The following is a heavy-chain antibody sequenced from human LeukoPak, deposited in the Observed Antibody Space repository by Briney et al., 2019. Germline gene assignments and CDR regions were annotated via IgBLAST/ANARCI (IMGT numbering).Heavy chain of an antibody. V-gene: IGHV3-7*04. CDR1: GFTFSSYW. CDR3: ARGSPQVTMIVVVFDY. D-gene: IGHD3-22*01. J-gene: IGHJ4*02. Sequence: GSLRLSCAASGFTFSSYWMSWVRQAPGKGLEWVANIKQDGSEKYYVDSVKGRFTISRDNAKNSLYLQMNSLRAEDTAVYYCARGSPQVTMIVVVFDYWGQGTLVTVSS. CDR2: IKQDGSEK.